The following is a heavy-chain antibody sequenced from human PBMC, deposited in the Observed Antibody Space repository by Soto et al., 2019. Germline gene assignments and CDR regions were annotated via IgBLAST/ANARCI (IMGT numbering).Heavy chain of an antibody. V-gene: IGHV3-30*03. CDR1: GFPFSSYG. J-gene: IGHJ4*02. CDR2: ISYDGSNT. D-gene: IGHD2-15*01. CDR3: AGGQYYFDY. Sequence: QVQLVESGGGVVQPGRSLRLSCAASGFPFSSYGMHWVRQAPGKGLEWVAHISYDGSNTHYTDSVKGRFTISRDNSKNMLYLQISSLRAEDTAVCYCAGGQYYFDYCRQGTRVSVSS.